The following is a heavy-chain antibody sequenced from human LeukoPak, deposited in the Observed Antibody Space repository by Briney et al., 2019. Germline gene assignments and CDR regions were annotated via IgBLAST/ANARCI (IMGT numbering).Heavy chain of an antibody. CDR1: GGSFSGYY. CDR2: INHSGST. J-gene: IGHJ5*02. V-gene: IGHV4-34*01. Sequence: KSSETLSLTCAVYGGSFSGYYWSWIRQPPGKGLEWIGEINHSGSTNYNPSLESRVTISVDTSKNQFSLKLSSVTAADTAVYYCARASIAVADNWFDPWGQGTLVTVSS. D-gene: IGHD6-19*01. CDR3: ARASIAVADNWFDP.